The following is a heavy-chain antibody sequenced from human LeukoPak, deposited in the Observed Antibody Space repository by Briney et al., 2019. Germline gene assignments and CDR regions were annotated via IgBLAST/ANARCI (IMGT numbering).Heavy chain of an antibody. CDR3: ASIYDSSGYYSNWFDP. V-gene: IGHV4-59*12. CDR2: IYYSGST. CDR1: GGSISSYY. D-gene: IGHD3-22*01. J-gene: IGHJ5*02. Sequence: ETLSLTCTVSGGSISSYYWSWIRQPPGKGLEWIGYIYYSGSTNYNPSLKSRVTISVDTSKNQFSLKLSSVTAADTAVYYCASIYDSSGYYSNWFDPWGQGTLVTVSS.